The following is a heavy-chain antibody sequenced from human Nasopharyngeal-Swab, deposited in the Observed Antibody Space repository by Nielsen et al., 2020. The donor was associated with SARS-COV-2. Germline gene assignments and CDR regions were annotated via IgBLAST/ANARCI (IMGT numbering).Heavy chain of an antibody. CDR3: AKDGTLLGYYYYGMDV. V-gene: IGHV3-23*03. J-gene: IGHJ6*02. CDR1: GFTFSSYA. CDR2: IYSGGSST. D-gene: IGHD2-8*02. Sequence: GESLKISCAASGFTFSSYAMSWVRQAPGKGLEWVSVIYSGGSSTYYVDSVKGRFTISRDNSKNTLYLQMNSLRAEDTAVYYCAKDGTLLGYYYYGMDVWGQGTTVTVSS.